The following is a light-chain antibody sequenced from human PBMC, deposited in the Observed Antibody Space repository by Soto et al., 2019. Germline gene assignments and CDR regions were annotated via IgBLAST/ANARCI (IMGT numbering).Light chain of an antibody. CDR2: AVN. CDR3: CSYAGSYSWV. V-gene: IGLV2-11*01. CDR1: SSDVGDYNY. Sequence: QSVLTQPRSVSGSPGQSVTISCTGTSSDVGDYNYVSWYQQHPGKAPKLLIYAVNMRPSGVPDRFSGSKSGNTASLTISGVLGEDEADYSCCSYAGSYSWVFGGRTKLPV. J-gene: IGLJ3*02.